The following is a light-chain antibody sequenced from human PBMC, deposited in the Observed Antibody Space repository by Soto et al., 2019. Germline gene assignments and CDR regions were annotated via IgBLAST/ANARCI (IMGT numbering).Light chain of an antibody. Sequence: DIQMTQSPPAMSASVGDRVTITCRASQGIGNYLAWFQQKPGKVPKRLIYGASSLQSGVPSRFSGSGSGTEFTFTISSLQPEDFATYYCLQHHSYPLTFGGGTKVDIK. CDR1: QGIGNY. J-gene: IGKJ4*01. CDR2: GAS. V-gene: IGKV1-17*03. CDR3: LQHHSYPLT.